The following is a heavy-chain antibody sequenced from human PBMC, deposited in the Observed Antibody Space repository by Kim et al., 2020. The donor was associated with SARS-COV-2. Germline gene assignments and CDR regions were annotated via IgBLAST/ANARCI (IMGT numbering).Heavy chain of an antibody. J-gene: IGHJ4*02. CDR2: ISGIGGST. V-gene: IGHV3-23*01. CDR1: GFTFSSYA. D-gene: IGHD1-7*01. CDR3: AKDGYNWNYESTE. Sequence: GGSLRLSCAASGFTFSSYAMSWVRQAPGKGLEWVSAISGIGGSTYYADSVKGRFTISRDNSKNTLYLQMNSLRAEDTAVYYCAKDGYNWNYESTEWGQGTLVTVSS.